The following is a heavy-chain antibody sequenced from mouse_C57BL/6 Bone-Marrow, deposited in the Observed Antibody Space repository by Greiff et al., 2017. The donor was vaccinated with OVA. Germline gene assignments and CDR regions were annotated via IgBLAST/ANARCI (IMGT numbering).Heavy chain of an antibody. D-gene: IGHD1-2*01. Sequence: QVQLQQSGAELVRPGTSVKVSCKASGYAFTNYLIEWVKQRPGQGLEWIGVINPGSGGTNYNEKFKGKATLTADKSSSTAYMELRSLTSEDSAVYFCARSAGAWFAYWGQGTLVTVSA. J-gene: IGHJ3*01. V-gene: IGHV1-54*01. CDR2: INPGSGGT. CDR3: ARSAGAWFAY. CDR1: GYAFTNYL.